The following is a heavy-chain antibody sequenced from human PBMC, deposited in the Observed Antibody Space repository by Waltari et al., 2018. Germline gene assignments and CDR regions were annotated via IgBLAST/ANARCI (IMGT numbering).Heavy chain of an antibody. CDR2: INRDGSN. CDR1: DGSFSGYF. Sequence: QVQLQQWGAGLLKPSETLSLTCAVYDGSFSGYFWRGSRQSPGKGLECIGQINRDGSNIYNPSLKSRVAMSVDTLKSQISLRLTSVTAADAAVYYCARVGDYHGSGRFGLDVWGQGTRVTVSS. V-gene: IGHV4-34*01. CDR3: ARVGDYHGSGRFGLDV. D-gene: IGHD3-10*01. J-gene: IGHJ6*02.